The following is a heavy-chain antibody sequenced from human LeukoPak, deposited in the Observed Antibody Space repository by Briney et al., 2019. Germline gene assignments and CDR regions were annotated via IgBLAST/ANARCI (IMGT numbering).Heavy chain of an antibody. Sequence: PSETLSLTCTVSGGSISSSSYYWGWIRQPPGKGLEWIGSIYYSGSTYYNPSLKSRVTISVDTSKNQFSLKLSSVTAADTAVYYCARDESDYDSSGYFRAPRWYFQHWGQGTLVTVSS. D-gene: IGHD3-22*01. V-gene: IGHV4-39*07. CDR3: ARDESDYDSSGYFRAPRWYFQH. CDR2: IYYSGST. J-gene: IGHJ1*01. CDR1: GGSISSSSYY.